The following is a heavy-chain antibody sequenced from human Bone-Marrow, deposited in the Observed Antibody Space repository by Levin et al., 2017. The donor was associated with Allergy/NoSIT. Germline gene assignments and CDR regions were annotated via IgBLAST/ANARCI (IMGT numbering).Heavy chain of an antibody. CDR3: ARGLILTQGGSNYYYGVDG. D-gene: IGHD3-10*01. J-gene: IGHJ6*02. CDR2: VYYSGST. CDR1: GGSVFSGSYY. Sequence: PSETLSLTCTVSGGSVFSGSYYWSWIRQPPGKGLEYIGYVYYSGSTNYNPSLKSRVTISMDTSKNQLSLKLGSVTAADTAVYSCARGLILTQGGSNYYYGVDGWGQGTPVTVSS. V-gene: IGHV4-61*01.